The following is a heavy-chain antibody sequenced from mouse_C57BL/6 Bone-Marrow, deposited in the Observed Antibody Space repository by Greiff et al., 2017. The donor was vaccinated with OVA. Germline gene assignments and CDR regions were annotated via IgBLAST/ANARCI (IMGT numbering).Heavy chain of an antibody. CDR1: GYTFTSYW. Sequence: VQLQQPGAELVKPGASVKLSCKASGYTFTSYWITWVKQRPGQGLEWIGDISPGSGCTNYNEKFKSKATLTVDTSSSTPYMQLISLTSEDSAVYSSEGLGLRRYAMEYWGQGTSVTVSA. CDR3: EGLGLRRYAMEY. V-gene: IGHV1-55*01. D-gene: IGHD2-2*01. J-gene: IGHJ4*01. CDR2: ISPGSGCT.